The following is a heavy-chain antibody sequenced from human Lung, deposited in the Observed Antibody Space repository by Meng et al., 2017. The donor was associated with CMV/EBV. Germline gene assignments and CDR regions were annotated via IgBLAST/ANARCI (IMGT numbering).Heavy chain of an antibody. CDR2: FVNYVDT. V-gene: IGHV1-18*01. D-gene: IGHD2-15*01. Sequence: QFHLLQSGPEVKKPGASVRGSCKASGYTFGIYGICWVRQAPGQGLEWMGWFVNYVDTYPAPKFQGRVTMTTDTHTNTAFMELRSLTSDDTAVYYCASGTPGRSYCDYWGQGTLVTASS. J-gene: IGHJ4*02. CDR1: GYTFGIYG. CDR3: ASGTPGRSYCDY.